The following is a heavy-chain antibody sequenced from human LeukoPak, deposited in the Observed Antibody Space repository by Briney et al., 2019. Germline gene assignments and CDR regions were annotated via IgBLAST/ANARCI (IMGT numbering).Heavy chain of an antibody. CDR1: GFTFSSYG. CDR2: IWYDGSNK. V-gene: IGHV3-33*08. Sequence: GGSLRLSCAASGFTFSSYGMHWVRQAPGKGLEWVAVIWYDGSNKHYADSVKGRFTISRDNSKNTLYLQMNSLRAEDTAVYYCARDNTIAAAGTIDYWGQGTLVTVSS. CDR3: ARDNTIAAAGTIDY. J-gene: IGHJ4*02. D-gene: IGHD6-13*01.